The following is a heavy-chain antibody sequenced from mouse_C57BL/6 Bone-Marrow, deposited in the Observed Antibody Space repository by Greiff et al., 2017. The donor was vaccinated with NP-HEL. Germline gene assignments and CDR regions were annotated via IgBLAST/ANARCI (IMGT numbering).Heavy chain of an antibody. Sequence: QVQLQQPGAELVKPGASVKLSCKASGYTFTSYWMHWVKQRPGQGLEWIGMIHPNSGGTNYNEKFKSKATLTVDKSASTAYMQLSSLTSEDSAVYYCARDYSSRALFAYWGQGTLVTVSA. CDR2: IHPNSGGT. J-gene: IGHJ3*01. CDR3: ARDYSSRALFAY. D-gene: IGHD1-1*01. V-gene: IGHV1-64*01. CDR1: GYTFTSYW.